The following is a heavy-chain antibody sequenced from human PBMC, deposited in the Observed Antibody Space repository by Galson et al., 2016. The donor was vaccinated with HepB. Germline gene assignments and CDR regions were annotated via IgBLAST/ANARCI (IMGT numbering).Heavy chain of an antibody. Sequence: SLRLSCAGSGFKFDDYMMHWVRQVPGKGLEWVSLINWDGSAIEYAASVKGRFTISRDNNRNSVFLEMRSLTSEGAGIYYCAKEGRYSSSDYWGQGTLVTVSS. D-gene: IGHD6-6*01. CDR1: GFKFDDYM. J-gene: IGHJ4*02. CDR3: AKEGRYSSSDY. CDR2: INWDGSAI. V-gene: IGHV3-43*01.